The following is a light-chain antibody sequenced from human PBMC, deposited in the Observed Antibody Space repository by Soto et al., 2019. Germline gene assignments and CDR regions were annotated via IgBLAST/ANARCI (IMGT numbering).Light chain of an antibody. Sequence: QSALRHPASVSRSLGHSITISCTGTTRDIAGYNYISWYQQLPGKAPKLMIYQVTIRPSGISNRFSGSKSGNTASLTISGLQAEDEADYYCTSFSSSTALYVFGTGTKVTVL. CDR1: TRDIAGYNY. CDR3: TSFSSSTALYV. J-gene: IGLJ1*01. CDR2: QVT. V-gene: IGLV2-14*01.